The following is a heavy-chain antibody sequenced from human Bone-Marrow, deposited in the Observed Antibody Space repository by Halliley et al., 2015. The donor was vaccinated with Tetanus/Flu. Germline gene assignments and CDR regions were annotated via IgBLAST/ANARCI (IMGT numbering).Heavy chain of an antibody. CDR1: GFSFRKYG. J-gene: IGHJ6*02. V-gene: IGHV3-30*18. Sequence: SLRLSCAASGFSFRKYGMHWVRQGPDKGLEWVGVISYDGRSQLYGRSVKGRFTISRDNSKRTLDLQMNSLRVEDTAIYYCAKVKEEGIGGLPGDFQGMDVWGQGTPVIVSS. CDR3: AKVKEEGIGGLPGDFQGMDV. D-gene: IGHD6-13*01. CDR2: ISYDGRSQ.